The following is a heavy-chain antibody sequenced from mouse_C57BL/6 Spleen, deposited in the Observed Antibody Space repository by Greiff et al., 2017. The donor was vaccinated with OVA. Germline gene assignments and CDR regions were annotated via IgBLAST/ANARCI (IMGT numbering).Heavy chain of an antibody. CDR2: IDPNSGGT. CDR1: GYTFTSYW. V-gene: IGHV1-72*01. Sequence: QVQLQQPGAELVKPGVSVKLSCKASGYTFTSYWMHWVKQRPGRGLEWIGRIDPNSGGTKYNEKFKSKATLTVDKPSSTAYMQLSSLTSEASAVYDCAGLYDGYYGGYFGVWGTGTTVTVST. J-gene: IGHJ1*03. CDR3: AGLYDGYYGGYFGV. D-gene: IGHD2-3*01.